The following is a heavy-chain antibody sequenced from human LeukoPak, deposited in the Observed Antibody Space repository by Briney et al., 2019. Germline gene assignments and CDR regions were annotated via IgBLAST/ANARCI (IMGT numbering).Heavy chain of an antibody. J-gene: IGHJ3*02. CDR3: ARSAGEDYDILTGYSKGAFDI. D-gene: IGHD3-9*01. Sequence: TGGSLRLSCAASGFTLRSYAMTWVRQAPGKGLEWVSGISGSGGSTYYADSVKGRFTISRDNSKNTLYLQMNSLRAEDTAVYYCARSAGEDYDILTGYSKGAFDIWGQGTMVTVSS. V-gene: IGHV3-23*01. CDR2: ISGSGGST. CDR1: GFTLRSYA.